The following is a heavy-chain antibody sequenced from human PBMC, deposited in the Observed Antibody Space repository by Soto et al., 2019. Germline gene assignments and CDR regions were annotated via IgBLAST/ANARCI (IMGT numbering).Heavy chain of an antibody. Sequence: GGSLRLSCAASGFTFSSYGMHWVRQAPGKGLEWVAVISYDGSNKYYADSVKGRFTISRDNSKNTLYLQMNSLRAEDTAVYYCAKDAGQILRYFDWPRAFDYWGQGTLVTVSS. J-gene: IGHJ4*02. CDR2: ISYDGSNK. CDR1: GFTFSSYG. D-gene: IGHD3-9*01. V-gene: IGHV3-30*18. CDR3: AKDAGQILRYFDWPRAFDY.